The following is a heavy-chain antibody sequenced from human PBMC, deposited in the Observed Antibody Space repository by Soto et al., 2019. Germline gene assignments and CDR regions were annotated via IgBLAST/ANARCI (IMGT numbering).Heavy chain of an antibody. V-gene: IGHV3-33*01. J-gene: IGHJ4*02. Sequence: GGSLRLSCAASGFTFSSYGMHWVRQAPGKGLEWVAVIWYDGSNKYYADSVKGRFTISRDNSKNTLYLQMNSLRAEDTAVYYCARDYDSWSGAAYYFDYWGQGTLVTVSS. CDR3: ARDYDSWSGAAYYFDY. CDR1: GFTFSSYG. CDR2: IWYDGSNK. D-gene: IGHD3-3*01.